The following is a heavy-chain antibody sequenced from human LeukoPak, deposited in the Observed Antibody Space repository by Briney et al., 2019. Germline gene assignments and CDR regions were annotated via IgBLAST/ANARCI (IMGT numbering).Heavy chain of an antibody. CDR3: ARDLLWFGELTGMGAFDI. D-gene: IGHD3-10*01. Sequence: SETLSLTCAVYGGSFSDYYWSWIRQPPGKGLEWIGEINHSGSTNYNPSLKSRVTISVDTSKNQFSLKLSSVTAADTAVYYCARDLLWFGELTGMGAFDIWGQGTMVTVSS. CDR1: GGSFSDYY. CDR2: INHSGST. J-gene: IGHJ3*02. V-gene: IGHV4-34*01.